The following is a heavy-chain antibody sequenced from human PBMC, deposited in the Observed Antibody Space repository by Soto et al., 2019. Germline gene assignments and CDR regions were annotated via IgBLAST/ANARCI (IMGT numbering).Heavy chain of an antibody. CDR3: ARHRHPRGTVGATSPLDP. D-gene: IGHD1-26*01. Sequence: WGSLRLSCAISGFSVISNYLICFRHAPLKGLEWVSVHYSGGSTYYADSVQGRFTISRDKSNNTLYLQMRRVRAEDTAVYFCARHRHPRGTVGATSPLDPWGQGTQVTVSS. CDR1: GFSVISNY. J-gene: IGHJ5*02. CDR2: HYSGGST. V-gene: IGHV3-53*01.